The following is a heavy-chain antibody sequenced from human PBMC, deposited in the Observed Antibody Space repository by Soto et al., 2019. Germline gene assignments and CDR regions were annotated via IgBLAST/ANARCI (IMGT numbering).Heavy chain of an antibody. D-gene: IGHD6-6*01. CDR2: INHSGST. CDR1: GGSFSGYY. CDR3: ARGGSAARRLFGRLHYYGMDV. Sequence: PSETLSLTCAVYGGSFSGYYWSWIRQPPGKGLEWIGEINHSGSTNYNPSLKSRVTISVDTSKNQFSLKLSSVTAADTAVYYCARGGSAARRLFGRLHYYGMDVWGQGTTVTV. V-gene: IGHV4-34*01. J-gene: IGHJ6*02.